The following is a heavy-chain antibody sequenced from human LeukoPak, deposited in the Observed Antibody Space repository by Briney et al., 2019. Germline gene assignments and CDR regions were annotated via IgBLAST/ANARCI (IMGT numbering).Heavy chain of an antibody. CDR3: ARHQTLVPAAPGWFDP. Sequence: GESLEISCKGSGYSFTSYWIGWVRQMPGKGLEWMGIIYPGDSDTRYSPSFQGQVTISADKSISTAYLQWSSLKASDTAMYYCARHQTLVPAAPGWFDPWGQGTLVTVSS. D-gene: IGHD2-2*01. V-gene: IGHV5-51*01. J-gene: IGHJ5*02. CDR2: IYPGDSDT. CDR1: GYSFTSYW.